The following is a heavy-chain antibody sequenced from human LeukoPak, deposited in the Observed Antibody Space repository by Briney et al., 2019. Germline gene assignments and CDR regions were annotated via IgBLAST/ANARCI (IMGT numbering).Heavy chain of an antibody. J-gene: IGHJ4*02. Sequence: PGGSLRLSCAASGFDFTVYWMTWVRQAPGKGLEWVANIKRDGSEKYYVDSVKGRFTISRDNAKNSLFLQMNSLRADDTALYYCAKGTYSGVWYYFDYWGQGTLVTVSS. V-gene: IGHV3-7*03. CDR2: IKRDGSEK. CDR3: AKGTYSGVWYYFDY. CDR1: GFDFTVYW. D-gene: IGHD6-19*01.